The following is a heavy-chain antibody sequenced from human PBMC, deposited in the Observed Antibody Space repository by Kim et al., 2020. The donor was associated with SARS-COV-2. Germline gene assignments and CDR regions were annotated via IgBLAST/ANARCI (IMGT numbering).Heavy chain of an antibody. D-gene: IGHD3-22*01. J-gene: IGHJ4*02. CDR2: ISNDGSNE. Sequence: GGSLRLSCAASGFNFITYGMHWVRQAPGKGLEWVTLISNDGSNEYYADSVKGRFTISRDNSKNTLYLQVNSLRAEDTAVYYCAKAPGYSSGMVHCWGERTLGTASS. V-gene: IGHV3-30*18. CDR1: GFNFITYG. CDR3: AKAPGYSSGMVHC.